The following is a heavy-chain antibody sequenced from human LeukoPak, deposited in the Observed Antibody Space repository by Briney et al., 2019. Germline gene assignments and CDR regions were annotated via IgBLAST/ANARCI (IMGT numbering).Heavy chain of an antibody. CDR3: INFNDSSGFPRFDP. CDR1: GYTLTELS. J-gene: IGHJ5*02. D-gene: IGHD3-22*01. CDR2: FDPEDGET. V-gene: IGHV1-24*01. Sequence: GASVKVSCKVSGYTLTELSMHWVRQAPGKGLEWMGGFDPEDGETIYAQKFQGRVTMTEDTSTDTAYMELSSLRSEDTAVYYCINFNDSSGFPRFDPWGQGTLVTVSS.